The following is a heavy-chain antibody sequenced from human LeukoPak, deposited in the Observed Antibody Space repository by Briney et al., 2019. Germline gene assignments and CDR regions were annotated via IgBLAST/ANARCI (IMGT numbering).Heavy chain of an antibody. J-gene: IGHJ4*02. V-gene: IGHV4-59*08. Sequence: SETLSLTCTVSGGSLRSYYWSWIRQPPGKGLEWVGFIYHSGSTDYNPSLKSRGTISVHTSKHQFSLRLSSVTAADTAIYYCARHDLGLDATWDWGQGTLVTVSS. CDR2: IYHSGST. CDR3: ARHDLGLDATWD. D-gene: IGHD3/OR15-3a*01. CDR1: GGSLRSYY.